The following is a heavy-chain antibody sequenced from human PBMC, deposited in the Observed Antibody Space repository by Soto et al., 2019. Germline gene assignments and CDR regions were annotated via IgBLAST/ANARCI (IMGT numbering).Heavy chain of an antibody. V-gene: IGHV1-2*02. Sequence: QMQLVQSGAEVKKPGASVKVSCKASGYTFTGYYLHWVRQAPGQGLEWMGWIIPNNGGTKYVQKFQGRVTMTRDTSISTAYMELTGLRSDDSAVYFCARGEGGYNDEFDFWGQGTLVTVSS. D-gene: IGHD1-26*01. J-gene: IGHJ4*02. CDR3: ARGEGGYNDEFDF. CDR2: IIPNNGGT. CDR1: GYTFTGYY.